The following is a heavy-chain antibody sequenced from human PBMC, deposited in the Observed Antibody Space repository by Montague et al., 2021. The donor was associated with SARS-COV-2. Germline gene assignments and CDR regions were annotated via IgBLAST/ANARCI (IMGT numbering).Heavy chain of an antibody. Sequence: SLRLSCAASGFTFSSYEMNWVRQAPGKGLEWVSYISSSGSTIYYADSVKGRFTISRDNAKNSLYLQMNSPRAEDTAVYYCARADTAMVIYFDYWGQGTLVTVSS. CDR1: GFTFSSYE. J-gene: IGHJ4*02. CDR3: ARADTAMVIYFDY. CDR2: ISSSGSTI. V-gene: IGHV3-48*03. D-gene: IGHD5-18*01.